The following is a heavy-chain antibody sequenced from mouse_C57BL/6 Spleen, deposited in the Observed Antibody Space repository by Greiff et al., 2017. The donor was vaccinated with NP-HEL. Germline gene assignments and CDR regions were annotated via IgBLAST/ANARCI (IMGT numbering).Heavy chain of an antibody. CDR2: IYPGSGST. D-gene: IGHD2-5*01. CDR1: GYTFTSYW. CDR3: ARKNYYSKDAMDY. V-gene: IGHV1-55*01. J-gene: IGHJ4*01. Sequence: QVQLQQPGAELVKPGASVKMSCKASGYTFTSYWITWVKQRPGQGLEWIGDIYPGSGSTNYNEKFKSQATLTVDTSSSTAYMQLSSLTSEDSAVYYCARKNYYSKDAMDYWGQGTSVTVSS.